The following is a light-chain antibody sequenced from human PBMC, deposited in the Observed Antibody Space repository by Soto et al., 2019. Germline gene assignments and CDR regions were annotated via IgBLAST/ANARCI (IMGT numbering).Light chain of an antibody. CDR1: QSISSY. J-gene: IGKJ1*01. V-gene: IGKV1-39*01. Sequence: DIQMTQSPSSLSASVGDSVTITCRASQSISSYLNWYHQKPGQAPKLLIYAATRLQSGVPSRFSGSESGTDFTLTISSLQTEDFATYYCQQSYSTPQTFGQGTKVDIK. CDR2: AAT. CDR3: QQSYSTPQT.